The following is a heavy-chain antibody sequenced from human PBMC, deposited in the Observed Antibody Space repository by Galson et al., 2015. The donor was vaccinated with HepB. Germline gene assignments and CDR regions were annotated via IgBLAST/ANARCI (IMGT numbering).Heavy chain of an antibody. CDR1: GFTFSSYS. D-gene: IGHD1-26*01. CDR3: ARMSYRSYWYFDP. CDR2: ISSSSSTI. Sequence: SLRLSCAASGFTFSSYSMNWVRQAPGKGLEWVSYISSSSSTIYYADSVKGRFTISRDNAKNSLYLQMNSLRDEDTAVYYCARMSYRSYWYFDPWGRGTLVTVSS. J-gene: IGHJ2*01. V-gene: IGHV3-48*02.